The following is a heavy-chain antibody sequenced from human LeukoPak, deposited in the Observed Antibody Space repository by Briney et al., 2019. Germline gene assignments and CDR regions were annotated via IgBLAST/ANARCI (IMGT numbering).Heavy chain of an antibody. CDR1: GFTFSSYA. CDR3: AKKGGSYLGFDY. CDR2: ISYDGSNK. Sequence: PGGSLRLSCAASGFTFSSYAMHWVRQAPGKGLEWVAVISYDGSNKKYADSVKGRLTISRDNSKNTLYLQMNSLRAEDTAVYYCAKKGGSYLGFDYWGQGTLVTVSS. V-gene: IGHV3-30*04. J-gene: IGHJ4*02. D-gene: IGHD1-26*01.